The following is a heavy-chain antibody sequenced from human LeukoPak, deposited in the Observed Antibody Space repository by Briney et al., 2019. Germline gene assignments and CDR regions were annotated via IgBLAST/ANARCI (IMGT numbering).Heavy chain of an antibody. CDR2: TNHSGST. D-gene: IGHD3-3*01. V-gene: IGHV4-34*01. Sequence: SETLSLTCAVYGGSFSGYYWSWIRQPPGKGLEWIGETNHSGSTNYNPSLKSRVTISVDTSKNQFSLKLSSVTAADTAVYYCARGHSDWSGSNFDYWGQGTLVTVSS. J-gene: IGHJ4*02. CDR1: GGSFSGYY. CDR3: ARGHSDWSGSNFDY.